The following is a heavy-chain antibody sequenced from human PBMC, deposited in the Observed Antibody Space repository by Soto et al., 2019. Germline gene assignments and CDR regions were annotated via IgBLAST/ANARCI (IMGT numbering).Heavy chain of an antibody. V-gene: IGHV3-64*01. CDR3: ARVGDIAAFDY. J-gene: IGHJ4*02. D-gene: IGHD6-6*01. CDR2: ISSNGGST. Sequence: GGSLRLSCAASGFTFSSYAMHWVRQAPGKGLEYVSAISSNGGSTYYANSVKGRFTISRDNSKNTLYLQMGSLRAEDMAVYYCARVGDIAAFDYWGQGTLVTISS. CDR1: GFTFSSYA.